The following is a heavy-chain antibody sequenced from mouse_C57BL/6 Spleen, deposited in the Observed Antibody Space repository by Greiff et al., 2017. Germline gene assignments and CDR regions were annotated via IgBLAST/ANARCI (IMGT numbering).Heavy chain of an antibody. CDR3: TRGTGPYFDY. CDR2: IDPETGGT. D-gene: IGHD3-3*01. V-gene: IGHV1-15*01. Sequence: QVQLQQSGAELVRPGASVTLSCKASGYTFTDYEMHWVKQTPVHGLEWIGAIDPETGGTAYNQKFQGKAILTADKSSSTAYMELRSLTSEDSAVYYCTRGTGPYFDYWGQGTTLTVSS. J-gene: IGHJ2*01. CDR1: GYTFTDYE.